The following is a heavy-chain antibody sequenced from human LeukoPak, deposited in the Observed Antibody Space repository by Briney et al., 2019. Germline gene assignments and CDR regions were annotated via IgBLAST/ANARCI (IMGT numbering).Heavy chain of an antibody. CDR1: GGSLSGYS. Sequence: SETLSLTCAVYGGSLSGYSWNWIRQSPGKGLEWIGEINAGGFTYYKSSLRSRVTIPRDMSKNQISLNVTSVTATDTSMYFCARGVVFRRSTPYFDQWGQGALVTVTS. V-gene: IGHV4-34*01. CDR3: ARGVVFRRSTPYFDQ. D-gene: IGHD3-22*01. CDR2: INAGGFT. J-gene: IGHJ4*02.